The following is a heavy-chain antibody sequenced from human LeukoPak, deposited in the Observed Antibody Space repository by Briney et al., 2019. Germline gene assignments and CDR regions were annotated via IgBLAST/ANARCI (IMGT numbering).Heavy chain of an antibody. J-gene: IGHJ6*03. CDR3: ASYSGSYYYYYMDV. D-gene: IGHD1-26*01. Sequence: GASVKVSCKASGYTFTDYYMHWVRQAPGQGLEWMGGIIPIFGTANYAQKFQGRVTITADESTSTAYMELSSLRSEDTAVYYCASYSGSYYYYYMDVWGKGTTVTISS. CDR1: GYTFTDYY. V-gene: IGHV1-69*13. CDR2: IIPIFGTA.